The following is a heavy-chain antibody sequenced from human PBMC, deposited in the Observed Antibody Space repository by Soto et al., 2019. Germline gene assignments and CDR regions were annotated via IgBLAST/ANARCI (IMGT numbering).Heavy chain of an antibody. V-gene: IGHV4-61*08. D-gene: IGHD6-13*01. CDR1: GASVKTGGYY. CDR2: IYHSGNT. Sequence: SETLSLTCTVSGASVKTGGYYWTRLRQFPGKGLEWIGFIYHSGNTNYNPSLKSRVTMSIDTSKSQFSLKLNSVTAADTAVYYCARDQGIASSGPFDYWGQGTLVTVSS. J-gene: IGHJ4*02. CDR3: ARDQGIASSGPFDY.